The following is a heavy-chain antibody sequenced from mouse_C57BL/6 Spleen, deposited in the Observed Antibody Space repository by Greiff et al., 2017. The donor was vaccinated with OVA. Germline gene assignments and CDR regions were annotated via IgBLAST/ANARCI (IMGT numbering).Heavy chain of an antibody. CDR3: ARERVTTVVEYFDV. CDR1: GYSITSGYY. V-gene: IGHV3-6*01. J-gene: IGHJ1*03. Sequence: VQLQQSGPGLVKPSQSLSLTCSVTGYSITSGYYWNWIRQFPGNKLEWMGYISYDGSNNYNPSLKNRISITRDTSKNQFFLKLNSVTTEDTATYYCARERVTTVVEYFDVWGTGTTVTVSS. CDR2: ISYDGSN. D-gene: IGHD1-1*01.